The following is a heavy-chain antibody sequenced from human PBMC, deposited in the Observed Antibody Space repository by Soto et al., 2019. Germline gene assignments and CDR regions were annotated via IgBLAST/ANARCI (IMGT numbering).Heavy chain of an antibody. CDR3: ASPTPITMVRGVKRIYLYGMDV. CDR1: VYTISGYH. D-gene: IGHD3-10*01. V-gene: IGHV1-46*01. CDR2: IKPSGGST. Sequence: SGKLSWKASVYTISGYHIRCVRQAPGQGLEWRGIIKPSGGSTSYAQKFQGRVTMTRDPSTSTVYMELSRLRSAETAVYYCASPTPITMVRGVKRIYLYGMDVWGQGPTGTVSS. J-gene: IGHJ6*02.